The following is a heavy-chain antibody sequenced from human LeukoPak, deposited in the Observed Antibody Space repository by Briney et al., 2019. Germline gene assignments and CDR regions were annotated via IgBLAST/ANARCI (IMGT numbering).Heavy chain of an antibody. V-gene: IGHV4-30-4*08. J-gene: IGHJ4*02. CDR3: ASGKSGY. CDR2: IYYIVST. Sequence: SQTLSLTCTVSGGSISSGDYYWSWIRQPPGKCLEWIGYIYYIVSTYYNPSLKSRVTISVDTSKNQFPLKLSSVTAADTAVYYCASGKSGYWGQGTLVTVSS. CDR1: GGSISSGDYY. D-gene: IGHD6-25*01.